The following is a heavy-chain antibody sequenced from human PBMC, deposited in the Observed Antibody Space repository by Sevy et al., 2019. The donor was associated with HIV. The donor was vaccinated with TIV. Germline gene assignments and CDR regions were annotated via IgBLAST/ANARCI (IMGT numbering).Heavy chain of an antibody. CDR1: GFTFSDYY. Sequence: GGSLRLSCAASGFTFSDYYMSWIRQAPGKGLEWVSYISSGSSTTNYADSVKGPFTISRDNAKNSLYLQLHSLSAEDTAIYYCARDRRNYGDQYFDYWGQGTPVTVSS. J-gene: IGHJ4*02. V-gene: IGHV3-11*06. CDR3: ARDRRNYGDQYFDY. D-gene: IGHD4-17*01. CDR2: ISSGSSTT.